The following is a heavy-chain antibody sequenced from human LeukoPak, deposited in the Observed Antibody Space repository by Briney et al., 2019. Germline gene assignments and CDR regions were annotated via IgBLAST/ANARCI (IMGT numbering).Heavy chain of an antibody. Sequence: GGSLRLSCAASGFTFSSYAMSWVHQAPGKGLEWVSAISGSGGSTYYADSVKGRFTISRDNSKNTLYLQMNSLRAEDTAVYYCAKDFSYDFWSGYDYWGQGTLVTVSS. D-gene: IGHD3-3*01. CDR3: AKDFSYDFWSGYDY. CDR1: GFTFSSYA. CDR2: ISGSGGST. J-gene: IGHJ4*02. V-gene: IGHV3-23*01.